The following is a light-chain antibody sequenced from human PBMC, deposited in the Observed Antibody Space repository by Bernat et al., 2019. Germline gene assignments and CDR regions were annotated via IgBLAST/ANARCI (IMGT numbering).Light chain of an antibody. Sequence: QFVLTQPPSVSAAPGQRVTISCSGSSSNIGSDTVNWYQQVPGTAPKLLTYSNNRRPSGVPDRFSGSKSGTSASLAIGGLQSEDEADYYCASWGSSLKGYVFGTGTKVTV. CDR1: SSNIGSDT. CDR3: ASWGSSLKGYV. V-gene: IGLV1-44*01. J-gene: IGLJ1*01. CDR2: SNN.